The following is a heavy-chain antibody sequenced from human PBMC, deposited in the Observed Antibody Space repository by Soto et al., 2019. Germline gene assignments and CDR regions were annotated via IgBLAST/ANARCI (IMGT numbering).Heavy chain of an antibody. J-gene: IGHJ6*02. Sequence: GESLKISCKGSGYSFTSYWIGWVRQMPGKGLEWMGIIYPGDSDTRYSPSFQGQVTISADKSISTAYLQWSSLKASDTAMYYCARHGHYDILTGYYKRVYYYGMDVWGQGTTVTVSS. CDR1: GYSFTSYW. CDR2: IYPGDSDT. V-gene: IGHV5-51*01. D-gene: IGHD3-9*01. CDR3: ARHGHYDILTGYYKRVYYYGMDV.